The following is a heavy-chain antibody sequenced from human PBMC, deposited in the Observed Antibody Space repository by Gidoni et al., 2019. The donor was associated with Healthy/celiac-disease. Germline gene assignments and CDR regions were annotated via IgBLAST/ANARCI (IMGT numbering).Heavy chain of an antibody. CDR2: INHSGST. D-gene: IGHD3-10*01. Sequence: QVQLQQWGAGLLKPSETLSLTCAVYGGAFSGYYWSWIRQPPGKGLEWIGEINHSGSTNYNPSLKSRVTISVDTSKNQFSLKLSSVTAADTAVYYCARGILWFGETTRFDPWGQGTLVTVSS. J-gene: IGHJ5*02. V-gene: IGHV4-34*01. CDR3: ARGILWFGETTRFDP. CDR1: GGAFSGYY.